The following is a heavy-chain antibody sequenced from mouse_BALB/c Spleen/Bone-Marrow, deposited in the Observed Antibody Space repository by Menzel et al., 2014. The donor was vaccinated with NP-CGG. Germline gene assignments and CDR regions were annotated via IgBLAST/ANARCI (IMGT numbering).Heavy chain of an antibody. CDR3: ARGNGYHFDY. V-gene: IGHV3-8*02. CDR1: GDSITSSY. CDR2: ISYSGNA. J-gene: IGHJ2*01. D-gene: IGHD1-2*01. Sequence: VQLQQSGPSLVKPSQTLSLTCSVTGDSITSSYWNWIREFPGNKLEYMGYISYSGNAYYNPSLKSRISLTRDTSKNQYYLQLNSVTTEDTATYFCARGNGYHFDYWGQGTTLTVSS.